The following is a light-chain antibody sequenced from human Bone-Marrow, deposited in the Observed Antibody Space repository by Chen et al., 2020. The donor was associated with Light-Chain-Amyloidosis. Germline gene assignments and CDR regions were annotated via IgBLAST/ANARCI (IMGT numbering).Light chain of an antibody. CDR2: EDD. Sequence: NFMLTQPHPLSDSPGNTVIISSPRSSGSMATNYVQWYQQRPGSSPTTVIYEDDQRPSGVPDRFSGSIDRSSNSASLTISGLKTEDEADYYCQSYQGSSQGVFGGGTKLTVL. CDR3: QSYQGSSQGV. J-gene: IGLJ3*02. V-gene: IGLV6-57*01. CDR1: SGSMATNY.